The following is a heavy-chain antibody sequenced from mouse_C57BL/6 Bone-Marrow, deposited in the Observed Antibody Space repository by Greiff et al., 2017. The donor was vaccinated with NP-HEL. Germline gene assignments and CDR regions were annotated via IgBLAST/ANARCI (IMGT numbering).Heavy chain of an antibody. CDR2: INPNNGGT. CDR3: GRGGATVEDY. D-gene: IGHD1-1*01. J-gene: IGHJ2*01. CDR1: GYAFTDYN. V-gene: IGHV1-22*01. Sequence: EVQLQQSGPELVKPGASVKMSCKASGYAFTDYNMHWVKQSPGKSLEWIGYINPNNGGTSYNQKFKGKATLTANKSSSTAYMELRSLTSEDSAVYYCGRGGATVEDYWGQGTTLTVSS.